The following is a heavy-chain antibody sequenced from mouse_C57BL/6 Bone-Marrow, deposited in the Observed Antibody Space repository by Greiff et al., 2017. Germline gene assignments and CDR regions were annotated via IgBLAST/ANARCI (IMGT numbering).Heavy chain of an antibody. J-gene: IGHJ2*01. CDR1: GFTFRDYY. V-gene: IGHV5-12*01. CDR3: ARRGGYDGGGYFDY. Sequence: EVHLVESGGGLVQPGGSLKLSCAASGFTFRDYYMYWVRQTPETRLEWVAYISNGGGSTYYPDTVKGRFTISRDNAKNTLYLQMSRLKSEDTAMYYCARRGGYDGGGYFDYWGQGTTLTVSS. CDR2: ISNGGGST. D-gene: IGHD2-2*01.